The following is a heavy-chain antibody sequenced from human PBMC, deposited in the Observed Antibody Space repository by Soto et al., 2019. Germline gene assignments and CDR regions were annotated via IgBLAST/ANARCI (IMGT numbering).Heavy chain of an antibody. CDR1: GFTFSSYG. V-gene: IGHV3-30*18. CDR3: AKDTCDSSGDCSAYCYFDL. Sequence: QVQQVESGGGVVQPGRSLRLSCAASGFTFSSYGMHWVRQAPGKGLEWVAVISYDGSNKYYADSVKGRFTISRDNSKNTLYLQMNSLRAEDTAVYYCAKDTCDSSGDCSAYCYFDLWGRCTLVTVSS. D-gene: IGHD2-21*01. J-gene: IGHJ2*01. CDR2: ISYDGSNK.